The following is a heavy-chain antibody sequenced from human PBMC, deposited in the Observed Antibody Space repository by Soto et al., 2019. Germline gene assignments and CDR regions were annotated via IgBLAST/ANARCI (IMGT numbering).Heavy chain of an antibody. CDR3: AREAVAGPTYYFDY. D-gene: IGHD6-19*01. CDR2: IYYSGST. V-gene: IGHV4-59*01. Sequence: SETLSLTCTVSGGSISSYYWSWIRQPPGKGLEWIGYIYYSGSTNYNPSLKSRVAISVDTSKNQFSLKLSSVTAADTAVYYCAREAVAGPTYYFDYWGQGTLVTVSS. J-gene: IGHJ4*02. CDR1: GGSISSYY.